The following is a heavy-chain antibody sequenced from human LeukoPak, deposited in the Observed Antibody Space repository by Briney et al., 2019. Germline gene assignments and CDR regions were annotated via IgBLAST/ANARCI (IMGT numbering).Heavy chain of an antibody. J-gene: IGHJ6*02. CDR2: FDPEDGET. Sequence: ASVKVSCKVSGYTLTELSMHWVRQAPGKGLEWMGGFDPEDGETIYAQKFQGRVTMTEDTSTDTAYMELRSLRSDDTAVYYCARVDYYDTQIIGGMDVWGQGTTVTVSS. CDR3: ARVDYYDTQIIGGMDV. CDR1: GYTLTELS. D-gene: IGHD3-22*01. V-gene: IGHV1-24*01.